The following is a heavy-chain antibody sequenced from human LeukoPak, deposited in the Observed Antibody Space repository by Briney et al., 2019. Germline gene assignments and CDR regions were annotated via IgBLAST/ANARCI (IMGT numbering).Heavy chain of an antibody. V-gene: IGHV4-4*07. J-gene: IGHJ6*03. CDR1: GGSISSYY. Sequence: SETLSLTCTVSGGSISSYYWSWIRQPAGKGLEWIGRIYTSGSTNYNPSLKSRVTMSVDTSKNQFSLKLSSVTAADTAVYYCARAVLDCSSTSCYGYYYYYMDVWGKGTTVTVSS. D-gene: IGHD2-2*01. CDR3: ARAVLDCSSTSCYGYYYYYMDV. CDR2: IYTSGST.